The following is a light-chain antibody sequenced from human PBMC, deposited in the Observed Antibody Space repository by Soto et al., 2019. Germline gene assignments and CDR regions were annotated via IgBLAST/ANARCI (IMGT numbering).Light chain of an antibody. J-gene: IGLJ1*01. CDR2: AVS. CDR3: SSYTSLPSYV. CDR1: SADVGAYNF. Sequence: QSVLTQPASVSGSPGQSITISCTGTSADVGAYNFVSWYQQRPGKAPKLLISAVSNRPSGVSNRFSGSKSGNTASLIISGLQAEDEADYYCSSYTSLPSYVFGPGTKVTVL. V-gene: IGLV2-14*03.